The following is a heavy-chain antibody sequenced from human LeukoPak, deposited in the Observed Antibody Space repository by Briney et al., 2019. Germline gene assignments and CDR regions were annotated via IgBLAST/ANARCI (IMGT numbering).Heavy chain of an antibody. Sequence: ASVKVSCTASGYTFTSYGISWVRQAPGQGLEWMGWISAYNGNTNYAQKPQGRVTMTTDTSTSTAYMELRSLRSDDTAVYYCARVIAAAASFDYWGQGTLVTVSS. D-gene: IGHD6-13*01. V-gene: IGHV1-18*01. CDR1: GYTFTSYG. CDR3: ARVIAAAASFDY. J-gene: IGHJ4*02. CDR2: ISAYNGNT.